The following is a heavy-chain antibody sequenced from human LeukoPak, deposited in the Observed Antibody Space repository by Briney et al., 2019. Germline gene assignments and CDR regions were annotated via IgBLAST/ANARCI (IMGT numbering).Heavy chain of an antibody. CDR2: INPNSGGT. CDR1: GYTFTGYY. V-gene: IGHV1-2*02. Sequence: ASVKVSCKASGYTFTGYYMHWVRQAPGQGLEWMGWINPNSGGTNYAQKFQGRVTMTRDTSISTAYMELSRLRSDDTAVYYCARPYDSSGYYRGRAFDIWGQGTMVTASS. D-gene: IGHD3-22*01. CDR3: ARPYDSSGYYRGRAFDI. J-gene: IGHJ3*02.